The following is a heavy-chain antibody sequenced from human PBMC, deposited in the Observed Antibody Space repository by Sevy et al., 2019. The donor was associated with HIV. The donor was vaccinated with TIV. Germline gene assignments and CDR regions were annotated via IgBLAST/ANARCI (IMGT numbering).Heavy chain of an antibody. D-gene: IGHD1-1*01. Sequence: GGSLRLSCVASAFAFSSYGMHWVRQAPGKGLEWVSHISSDGRNKYYIDSVKGRFTVSRDNSRTTLYLQMDSLRVDDTAMYYCARGATGELDLWGQGTLVTVSS. CDR3: ARGATGELDL. CDR2: ISSDGRNK. V-gene: IGHV3-30*03. J-gene: IGHJ4*02. CDR1: AFAFSSYG.